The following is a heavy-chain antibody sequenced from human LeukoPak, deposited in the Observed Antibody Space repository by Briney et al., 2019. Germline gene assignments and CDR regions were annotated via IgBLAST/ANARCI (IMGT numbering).Heavy chain of an antibody. Sequence: GGSLRLSCAAPGFTFSSYWMHWVRQAPGKGLVWVSRISDDGSTTTYADSVKGRFTISRDNAKNTLYLQMNSLRAEDTAVYYCARGYGAYAYWGQGTLVTVSS. CDR2: ISDDGSTT. V-gene: IGHV3-74*01. CDR1: GFTFSSYW. D-gene: IGHD4/OR15-4a*01. J-gene: IGHJ4*02. CDR3: ARGYGAYAY.